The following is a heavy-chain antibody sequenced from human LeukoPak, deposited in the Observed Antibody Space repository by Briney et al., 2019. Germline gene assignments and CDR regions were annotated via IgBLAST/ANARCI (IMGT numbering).Heavy chain of an antibody. CDR3: ARIWFGELRVGMDV. D-gene: IGHD3-10*01. CDR2: ISSSSSYI. V-gene: IGHV3-21*01. J-gene: IGHJ6*04. Sequence: GGSLRLSCAASGFTFSSYSMNWVRQAPGKGLEWVSSISSSSSYIYYADSLKGRFTISRDNAKNSLYLQMNSLRAEDTAVYYCARIWFGELRVGMDVWGKGTTVTVSS. CDR1: GFTFSSYS.